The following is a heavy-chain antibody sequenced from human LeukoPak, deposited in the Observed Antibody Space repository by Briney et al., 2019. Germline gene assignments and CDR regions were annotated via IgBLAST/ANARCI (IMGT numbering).Heavy chain of an antibody. CDR2: INHSGST. D-gene: IGHD3-10*01. V-gene: IGHV4-34*01. CDR1: GGSFSGYY. CDR3: ARDLSASGNFRSYWYFDL. Sequence: PSETLSLTCAVYGGSFSGYYWSWIRQPPGKGLEWIGEINHSGSTNYNPSLKSRVTISVDTSKNQFSLKLSSVTAADTAVYYCARDLSASGNFRSYWYFDLWGRGTLVTVSS. J-gene: IGHJ2*01.